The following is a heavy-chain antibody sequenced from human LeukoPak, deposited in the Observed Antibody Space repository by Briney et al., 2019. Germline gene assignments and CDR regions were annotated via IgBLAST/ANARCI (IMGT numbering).Heavy chain of an antibody. D-gene: IGHD3-3*01. CDR2: ISYDGSNK. V-gene: IGHV3-30*03. CDR1: GFTFSSYG. J-gene: IGHJ4*02. Sequence: GGSLRLSCAASGFTFSSYGMHWVRQAPGKGLEWVAVISYDGSNKYYADSVKGRFTISRDNSKSTLYLQMNSLRAEDTAVYYCAFSRYYDFWSGYFRTTQTGVYWGQGTLVTVSS. CDR3: AFSRYYDFWSGYFRTTQTGVY.